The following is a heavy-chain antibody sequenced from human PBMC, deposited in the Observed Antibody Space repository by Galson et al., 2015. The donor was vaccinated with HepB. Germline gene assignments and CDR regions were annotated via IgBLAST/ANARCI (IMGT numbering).Heavy chain of an antibody. CDR1: GFTFSPYS. V-gene: IGHV3-21*05. Sequence: SLRLSCAASGFTFSPYSLNWVRQAPGKGLEWVSYISSSSNIISYVDSVKGRFTISRDNAKNSLYLQMNSLRAEDTAVYYCARECSSTSCYADLGSDSPDYWGQGTLVTVSS. J-gene: IGHJ4*02. D-gene: IGHD2-2*01. CDR2: ISSSSNII. CDR3: ARECSSTSCYADLGSDSPDY.